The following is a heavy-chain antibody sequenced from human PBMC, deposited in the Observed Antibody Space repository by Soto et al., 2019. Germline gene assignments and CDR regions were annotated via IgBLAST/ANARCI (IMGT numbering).Heavy chain of an antibody. CDR3: ARGQGGDDAFDI. Sequence: PSETLSLTCTVSGGSISSYYWSWIRQPPGKGLEWIGYIYYSGSTNSNPSLKSRVTISVDTSKNQFSLKLSSVTAADTAVYYCARGQGGDDAFDIWGQGTMVTVSS. D-gene: IGHD2-21*01. CDR2: IYYSGST. J-gene: IGHJ3*02. CDR1: GGSISSYY. V-gene: IGHV4-59*01.